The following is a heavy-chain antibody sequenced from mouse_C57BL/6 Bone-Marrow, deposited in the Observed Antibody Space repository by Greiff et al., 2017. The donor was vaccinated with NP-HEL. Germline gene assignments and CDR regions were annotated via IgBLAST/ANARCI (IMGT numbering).Heavy chain of an antibody. CDR3: ARSPYYYGSIYWYFDV. Sequence: QVQLQQSGAELARPGASVKMSCKASGYTFTSYTMHWVKQRPGQGLEWIGYINPSSGYTKYNQKFKDKATLTADKPSSTAYMQLSSLTSEDSAVYYCARSPYYYGSIYWYFDVWGTGTTVTVSS. V-gene: IGHV1-4*01. J-gene: IGHJ1*03. D-gene: IGHD1-1*01. CDR1: GYTFTSYT. CDR2: INPSSGYT.